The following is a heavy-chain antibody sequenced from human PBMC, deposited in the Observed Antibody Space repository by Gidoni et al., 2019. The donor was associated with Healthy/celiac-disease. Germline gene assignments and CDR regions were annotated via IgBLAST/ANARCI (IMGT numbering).Heavy chain of an antibody. CDR3: AKGLYSSYYYYGMDV. CDR1: GFPFDDYA. V-gene: IGHV3-9*01. Sequence: EVQLVESGGGLVQPGRSLRLSCAASGFPFDDYAMHWVRQAPGKGLEWVSGISWNSGSIGYADSVKGRFTISRDNAKNSLYLQMNSLRAEDTALYYCAKGLYSSYYYYGMDVWGQGTTVTVSS. D-gene: IGHD4-4*01. J-gene: IGHJ6*01. CDR2: ISWNSGSI.